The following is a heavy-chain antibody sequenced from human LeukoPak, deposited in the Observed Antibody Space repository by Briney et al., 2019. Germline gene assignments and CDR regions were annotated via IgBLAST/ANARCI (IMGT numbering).Heavy chain of an antibody. CDR2: ISSSSSTI. D-gene: IGHD6-19*01. J-gene: IGHJ4*02. CDR3: ARDEGSGWYEADLFDY. V-gene: IGHV3-48*04. CDR1: GFTFSSYS. Sequence: GGSLRLSCAASGFTFSSYSMNWVRQAPGKGLEWVSYISSSSSTIYYADSVKGRFTISRDNAKNSLYLQMNSLRAEDTAVYYCARDEGSGWYEADLFDYWSQGTLVTVSS.